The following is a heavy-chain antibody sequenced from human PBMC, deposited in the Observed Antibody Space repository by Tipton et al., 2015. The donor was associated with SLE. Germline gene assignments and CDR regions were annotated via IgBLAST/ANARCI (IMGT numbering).Heavy chain of an antibody. V-gene: IGHV3-7*01. CDR1: GFTFTTYW. CDR2: IKQDGSEK. J-gene: IGHJ3*02. CDR3: ARKAGDI. Sequence: SLRLSCAASGFTFTTYWMTWFRQAPGKGLEWVANIKQDGSEKYYVDSVKGRFTISRDNARNSLYLQMNSLRAEDTAVYYCARKAGDIWGQGTMVTVSS.